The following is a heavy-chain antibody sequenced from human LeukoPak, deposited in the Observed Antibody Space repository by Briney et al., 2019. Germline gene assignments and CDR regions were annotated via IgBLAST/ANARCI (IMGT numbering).Heavy chain of an antibody. V-gene: IGHV1-18*01. Sequence: ASVKVSCKASGYTFTRYGISWVRQAPGQGLEWMGWINTYNGNTDYAQKLQGRVTMTTDTSTSTAYMVLRSLRSDDTALYYCATNYYDSSGYYSIDYWGQGTLVTVSS. CDR1: GYTFTRYG. CDR2: INTYNGNT. D-gene: IGHD3-22*01. CDR3: ATNYYDSSGYYSIDY. J-gene: IGHJ4*02.